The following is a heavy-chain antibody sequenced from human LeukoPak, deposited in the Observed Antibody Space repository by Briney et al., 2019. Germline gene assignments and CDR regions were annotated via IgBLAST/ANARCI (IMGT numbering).Heavy chain of an antibody. CDR3: ARDPSLYCSSTSCYTG. Sequence: GGSLRLSCAASGFTFSSYAMHWVRQAPGKGLEWLAVVSAHGLDKFYASSVRGRFTISKDTSKNTLSLQMNSLRAADTAVYYCARDPSLYCSSTSCYTGWGQGTLVTVSS. V-gene: IGHV3-30*04. D-gene: IGHD2-2*02. CDR2: VSAHGLDK. CDR1: GFTFSSYA. J-gene: IGHJ4*02.